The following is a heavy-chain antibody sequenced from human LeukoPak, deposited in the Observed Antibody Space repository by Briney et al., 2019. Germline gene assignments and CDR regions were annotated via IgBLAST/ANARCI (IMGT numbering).Heavy chain of an antibody. V-gene: IGHV4-59*13. Sequence: PSETLSLTCTVSGGSISSYYWSWIRQPPGRGLEWIGYIYYGRTTNYNPSLKSRVAISVDKSKNQFSLELSSVTAADMAVYYCASGYCGGDCPYHAFDIWGQGTMVTVSS. CDR3: ASGYCGGDCPYHAFDI. D-gene: IGHD2-21*02. CDR1: GGSISSYY. CDR2: IYYGRTT. J-gene: IGHJ3*02.